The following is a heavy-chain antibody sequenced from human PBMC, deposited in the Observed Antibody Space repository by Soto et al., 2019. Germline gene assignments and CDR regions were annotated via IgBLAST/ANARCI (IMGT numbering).Heavy chain of an antibody. CDR3: GRDLMWSVGARRCDH. Sequence: QVQLVQSGAEVKKPGASVKVSCKASGYTFTGHYLHWVRQAPGRGLEWMGWINPNTGRTNFAQKFQGRVTMTSDTSIRTVYLELSSLRSDDTSVYYCGRDLMWSVGARRCDHWGQVNQVNVSS. D-gene: IGHD3-3*01. CDR1: GYTFTGHY. J-gene: IGHJ4*02. V-gene: IGHV1-2*02. CDR2: INPNTGRT.